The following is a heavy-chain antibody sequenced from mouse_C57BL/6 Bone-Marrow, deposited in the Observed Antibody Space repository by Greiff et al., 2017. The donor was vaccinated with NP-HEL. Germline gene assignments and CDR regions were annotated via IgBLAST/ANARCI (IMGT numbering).Heavy chain of an antibody. J-gene: IGHJ4*01. CDR2: IRSKSNNYAT. Sequence: EVMLVESGGGLVQPKGSLKLSCAASGFSFNTYAMNWVRQAPGKGLEWVARIRSKSNNYATYYADSVKDRFTISRDDSESMLYLQMNNLKTEDTAMYYCVRRGYGSSSFYYAMDYWGQGTSVTVSS. D-gene: IGHD1-1*01. CDR3: VRRGYGSSSFYYAMDY. V-gene: IGHV10-1*01. CDR1: GFSFNTYA.